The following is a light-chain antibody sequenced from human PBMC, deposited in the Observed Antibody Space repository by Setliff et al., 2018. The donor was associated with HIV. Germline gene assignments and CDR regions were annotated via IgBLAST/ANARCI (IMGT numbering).Light chain of an antibody. Sequence: QSALTQPASVSGSPGQSITISCTGTSNDVGRYDLVSWYQQHPARAPKLIIYQDTRRPSGVSNRFSGSKSGNVASLTISGLQAEDEADYYCCSNTGSNTFVFGTGTKVTVL. CDR2: QDT. CDR3: CSNTGSNTFV. J-gene: IGLJ1*01. CDR1: SNDVGRYDL. V-gene: IGLV2-23*01.